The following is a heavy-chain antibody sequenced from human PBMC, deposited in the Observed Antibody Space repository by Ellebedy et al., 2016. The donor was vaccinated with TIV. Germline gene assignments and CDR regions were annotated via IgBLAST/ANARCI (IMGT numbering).Heavy chain of an antibody. Sequence: SVKVSCXASGGTFSSYAISWVRQAPGQGLEWMGGIIPIFGTANYAQKFQGRVTMTRDTSTSTVYMELSSLRSEDTAVYYCARGGLLRFLEWLSPSGYGMDVWGQGTTVTVSS. D-gene: IGHD3-3*01. CDR1: GGTFSSYA. CDR3: ARGGLLRFLEWLSPSGYGMDV. CDR2: IIPIFGTA. J-gene: IGHJ6*02. V-gene: IGHV1-69*05.